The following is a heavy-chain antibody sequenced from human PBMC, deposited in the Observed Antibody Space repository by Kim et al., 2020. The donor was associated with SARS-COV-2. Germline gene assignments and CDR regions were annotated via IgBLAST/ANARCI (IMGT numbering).Heavy chain of an antibody. V-gene: IGHV1-18*04. J-gene: IGHJ4*02. CDR1: GYTFTSYG. D-gene: IGHD3-3*01. CDR3: ARIGGMLEVLRFLEWPVIYFDY. Sequence: ASVKVSCKASGYTFTSYGISWVRQAPGQGLEWMGWISAYNGNTNYAQKLQGRVTMTTDTSTSTAYMELRSLRSDDTAVYYCARIGGMLEVLRFLEWPVIYFDYWGQGTLVTVSS. CDR2: ISAYNGNT.